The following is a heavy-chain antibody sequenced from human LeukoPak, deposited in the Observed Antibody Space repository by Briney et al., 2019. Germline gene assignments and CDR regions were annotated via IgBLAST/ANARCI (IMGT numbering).Heavy chain of an antibody. CDR1: GGSISGYY. Sequence: SETLSLTCTVSGGSISGYYWSWIRQPPGKGLECIGHIYYTGSTYYKPSLESRVTLSVDTAKNQISLKLSPVTAADTAVYYCARYEEFSTGYSASSPRHYFDHWGQGTLVTVSS. D-gene: IGHD3/OR15-3a*01. J-gene: IGHJ4*02. CDR2: IYYTGST. V-gene: IGHV4-59*01. CDR3: ARYEEFSTGYSASSPRHYFDH.